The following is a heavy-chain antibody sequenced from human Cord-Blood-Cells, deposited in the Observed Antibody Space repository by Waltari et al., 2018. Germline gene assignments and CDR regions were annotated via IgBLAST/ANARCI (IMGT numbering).Heavy chain of an antibody. Sequence: QVQLQESGPGLVKPSETLSLTCTVPGGPISSHSWSCLRQPPGKGLEWIGYIYYSGSTNYNPSLKSRVTISVDTSKNQFSLKLSSVTAADTAVYYCARRRYSITGTTGDAFDIWGQGTMVTVSS. CDR3: ARRRYSITGTTGDAFDI. D-gene: IGHD1-7*01. J-gene: IGHJ3*02. CDR1: GGPISSHS. V-gene: IGHV4-59*11. CDR2: IYYSGST.